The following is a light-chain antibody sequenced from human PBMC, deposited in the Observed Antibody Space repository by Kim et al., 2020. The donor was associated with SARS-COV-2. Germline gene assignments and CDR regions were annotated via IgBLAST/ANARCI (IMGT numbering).Light chain of an antibody. CDR2: EAS. CDR1: QSISRW. J-gene: IGKJ2*01. V-gene: IGKV1-5*03. Sequence: ASVGDSVTSTCRASQSISRWLAWFQQKAGKAPTLVIYEASRLQSGAPTTFSGSGSGTEFTLTIRSLQPGDFATYYCQQYSTYPYTFGQGTKLEI. CDR3: QQYSTYPYT.